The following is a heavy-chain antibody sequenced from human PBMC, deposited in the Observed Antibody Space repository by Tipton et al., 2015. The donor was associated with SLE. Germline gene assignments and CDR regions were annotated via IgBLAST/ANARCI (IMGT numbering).Heavy chain of an antibody. CDR2: ISSTGNYI. V-gene: IGHV3-21*01. J-gene: IGHJ4*02. D-gene: IGHD3-22*01. CDR3: SREVGAVYESTDYRGF. Sequence: QLVQSGGGLVKPGGSLRLSCAASGFTFSRYSMNWVRQAPGKGLEWVSSISSTGNYIYYADSVKGRFTISRDNAKNSLYLQMNSLRAEDTAVYYCSREVGAVYESTDYRGFWGQGTLVTVSS. CDR1: GFTFSRYS.